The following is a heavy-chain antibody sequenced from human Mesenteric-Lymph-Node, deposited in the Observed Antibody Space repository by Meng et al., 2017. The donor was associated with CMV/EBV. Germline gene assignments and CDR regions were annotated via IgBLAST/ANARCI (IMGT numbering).Heavy chain of an antibody. CDR2: IYYSGDT. D-gene: IGHD3-9*01. Sequence: VSGASVSSGGNYWGWIRQHPGKGLEWIGYIYYSGDTYYNPSLKSRVTISTDTSKNQFSLTLRFVTAADTAVYYCARVQTGYVTPFDYWGQGTLVTVSS. J-gene: IGHJ4*02. CDR3: ARVQTGYVTPFDY. V-gene: IGHV4-31*02. CDR1: GASVSSGGNY.